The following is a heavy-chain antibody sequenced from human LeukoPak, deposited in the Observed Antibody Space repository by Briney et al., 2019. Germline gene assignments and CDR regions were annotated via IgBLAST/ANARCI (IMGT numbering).Heavy chain of an antibody. J-gene: IGHJ3*02. CDR1: GGSLSSYY. Sequence: SETLSLTCTVSGGSLSSYYWSWIRQPAGKGLEWIGRIYTSESTNYNPSLKSRVTMSVDTSKNQFSLKLTSVTAADMAVYYCARASDSCSGGSCYPDAFDIWGQGTMVTVSS. CDR2: IYTSEST. D-gene: IGHD2-15*01. V-gene: IGHV4-4*07. CDR3: ARASDSCSGGSCYPDAFDI.